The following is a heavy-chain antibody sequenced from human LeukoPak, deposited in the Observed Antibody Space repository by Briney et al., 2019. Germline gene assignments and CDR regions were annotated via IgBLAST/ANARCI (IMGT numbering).Heavy chain of an antibody. V-gene: IGHV4-31*03. CDR2: IYYSGTS. J-gene: IGHJ5*02. D-gene: IGHD3-10*01. Sequence: SETLSLTCTVSGVSISSGGNYWSWVRQHPEKGLEWIGCIYYSGTSYCNPSLRSRATISLDTSKNQFSLNLNSVTAADAAVYCATSYYGSGSYQPVWFDPWGQGTLVTVSS. CDR3: ATSYYGSGSYQPVWFDP. CDR1: GVSISSGGNY.